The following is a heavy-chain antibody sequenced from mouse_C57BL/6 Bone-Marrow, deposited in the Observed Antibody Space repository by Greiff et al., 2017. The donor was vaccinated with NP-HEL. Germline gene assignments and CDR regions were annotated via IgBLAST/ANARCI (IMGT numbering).Heavy chain of an antibody. CDR1: GYTFTSYW. CDR3: ARYYNGSRGWYFDV. J-gene: IGHJ1*03. V-gene: IGHV1-72*01. D-gene: IGHD1-1*01. Sequence: QVQLQQPGADLVKPGASVKLSCKASGYTFTSYWMHWVKQRPGRGLEWIGRIDPTRGGTKFNEKFKTKATLTVDKPSSTAYMQLSSLTSEDSAVYYCARYYNGSRGWYFDVWGTGTTVTVSS. CDR2: IDPTRGGT.